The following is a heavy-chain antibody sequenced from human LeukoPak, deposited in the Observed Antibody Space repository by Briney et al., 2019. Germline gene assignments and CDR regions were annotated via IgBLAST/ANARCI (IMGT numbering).Heavy chain of an antibody. CDR3: ARGWFGPDS. V-gene: IGHV3-74*01. CDR1: GVTFSSHS. D-gene: IGHD3-10*01. Sequence: GGSLRLSCAASGVTFSSHSMHWVRQAPGEGLVWVSGISNDGTSTTYADSVKGRFTISRDNAKNTLYLQMHSLRAEDTAVYSCARGWFGPDSCGQGTLVTVSS. CDR2: ISNDGTST. J-gene: IGHJ5*01.